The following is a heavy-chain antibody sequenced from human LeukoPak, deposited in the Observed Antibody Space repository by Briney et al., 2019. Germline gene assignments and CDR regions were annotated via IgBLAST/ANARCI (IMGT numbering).Heavy chain of an antibody. Sequence: PSETLSLTCTVSGGSISSYYWSWIRQPPGKGLEWIGYIYYSGSTNYNPSLKSRVTMSVDTSKNQFSLKLSSVTAADTAAYYCARDQSGSYHYYYGMDVWGQGTTVTVSS. CDR3: ARDQSGSYHYYYGMDV. J-gene: IGHJ6*02. CDR1: GGSISSYY. CDR2: IYYSGST. V-gene: IGHV4-59*01. D-gene: IGHD1-26*01.